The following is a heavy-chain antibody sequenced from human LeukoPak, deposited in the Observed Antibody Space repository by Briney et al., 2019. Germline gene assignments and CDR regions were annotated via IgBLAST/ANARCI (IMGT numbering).Heavy chain of an antibody. D-gene: IGHD3-10*01. CDR2: ISGSGGST. CDR3: AKGKEVTMVRGVTWFDP. CDR1: GFTFSSYA. V-gene: IGHV3-23*01. J-gene: IGHJ5*02. Sequence: GGSLRLSCAASGFTFSSYAMSWVRQAPGKGLEWVSAISGSGGSTYYADSVKGRFTISRDNSKNTLYLQMNSLRAEDTAVYYCAKGKEVTMVRGVTWFDPWGQGTLVTVSS.